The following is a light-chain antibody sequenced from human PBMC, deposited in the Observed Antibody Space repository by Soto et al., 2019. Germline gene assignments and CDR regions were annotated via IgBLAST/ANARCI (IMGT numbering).Light chain of an antibody. CDR1: QSLGRY. J-gene: IGKJ1*01. Sequence: PGESATLSCRASQSLGRYLAWYQQKPGQAPRLLIYGASTRAAGIPDRFSGSGSGTEFTLTISSLQAEDFAVYYCQQYNSWPQTFGQGTKVDIK. V-gene: IGKV3D-15*01. CDR2: GAS. CDR3: QQYNSWPQT.